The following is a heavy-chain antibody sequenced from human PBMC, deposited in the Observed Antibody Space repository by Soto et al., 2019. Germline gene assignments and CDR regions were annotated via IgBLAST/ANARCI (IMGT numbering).Heavy chain of an antibody. D-gene: IGHD2-8*02. CDR3: VKEYCTGGTCFAAFDR. CDR2: ISDGGTTI. Sequence: EAELVESGGGLVQPGGSLTLSCAASGFIFSDYEVDWVRQAPGRGPEWISYISDGGTTIYYAASVKGRFTISRDDANNSLYLHMNNLRCDDPAIYFCVKEYCTGGTCFAAFDRWGQGNVVTVSS. CDR1: GFIFSDYE. J-gene: IGHJ3*01. V-gene: IGHV3-48*03.